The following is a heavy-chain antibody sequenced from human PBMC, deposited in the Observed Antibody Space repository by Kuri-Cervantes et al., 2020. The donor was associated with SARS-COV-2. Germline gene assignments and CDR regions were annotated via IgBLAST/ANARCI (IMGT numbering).Heavy chain of an antibody. CDR2: IYYSGST. V-gene: IGHV4-39*01. CDR1: GGSISSSTYY. Sequence: SETLSLTCTVSGGSISSSTYYWGWIRQPPGKGLEWIGTIYYSGSTDYNPSLKSRVTISVDTSKNQFSLKLTSVTAADTAVYYCAKGYYYYMDVWGKGTTVTVSS. J-gene: IGHJ6*03. CDR3: AKGYYYYMDV.